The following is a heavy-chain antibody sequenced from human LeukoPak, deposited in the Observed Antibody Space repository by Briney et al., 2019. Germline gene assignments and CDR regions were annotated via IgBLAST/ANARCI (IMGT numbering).Heavy chain of an antibody. D-gene: IGHD4-17*01. V-gene: IGHV3-23*01. CDR3: GRDPNGDFVGAFDF. Sequence: GGSLRLSCAASGFTFSSYAMTWVRQAPGKGLEWVSSIRGSGDGTSYADSVKGRFTMSTDNYQNTLYLQMNSLRAEDTAIYYCGRDPNGDFVGAFDFWGQGTLVTVSS. CDR2: IRGSGDGT. CDR1: GFTFSSYA. J-gene: IGHJ3*01.